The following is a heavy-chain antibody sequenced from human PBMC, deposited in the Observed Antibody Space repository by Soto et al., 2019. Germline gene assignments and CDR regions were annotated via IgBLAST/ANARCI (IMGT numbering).Heavy chain of an antibody. V-gene: IGHV2-5*02. CDR3: AHRPKLASIKSRPGWFDP. CDR2: VYWDDEK. CDR1: GFSLSTSGVG. D-gene: IGHD6-6*01. Sequence: QITLKESGPTLVKPTQTLTLTCTFSGFSLSTSGVGVGWIRQPPGKALEWLALVYWDDEKRYSPSLKSRLTITKDTSKNQVILTMTNMDPADTATYYCAHRPKLASIKSRPGWFDPWGQGTLVTVSS. J-gene: IGHJ5*02.